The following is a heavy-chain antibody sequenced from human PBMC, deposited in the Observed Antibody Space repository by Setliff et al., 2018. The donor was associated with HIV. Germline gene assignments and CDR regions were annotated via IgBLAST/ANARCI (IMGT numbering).Heavy chain of an antibody. D-gene: IGHD3-22*01. CDR2: MNPNSGNT. CDR1: GYTFSSYD. Sequence: ASVKVSCKASGYTFSSYDINWVRQATGQGLEWMGWMNPNSGNTGYAQKFQGRVTMTRDTSISTAYMELNNLKSEDTAVYYCARARRDSYDRGRRNHYYIDVWGKGTTVTVSS. CDR3: ARARRDSYDRGRRNHYYIDV. J-gene: IGHJ6*03. V-gene: IGHV1-8*02.